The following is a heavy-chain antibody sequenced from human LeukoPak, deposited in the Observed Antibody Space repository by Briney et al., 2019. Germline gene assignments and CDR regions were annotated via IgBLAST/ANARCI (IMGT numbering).Heavy chain of an antibody. CDR2: INPNSGGT. J-gene: IGHJ3*02. CDR1: GYTFTGYY. Sequence: ASVKVSCKASGYTFTGYYMHWVRQAPGQGLEWMGWINPNSGGTNYAQKFQGRVTMTRDTSISTAYMELSRLRSDDTAVYYCARDRDYSNPHAAFDIWGQGTMVTVSS. V-gene: IGHV1-2*02. D-gene: IGHD4-11*01. CDR3: ARDRDYSNPHAAFDI.